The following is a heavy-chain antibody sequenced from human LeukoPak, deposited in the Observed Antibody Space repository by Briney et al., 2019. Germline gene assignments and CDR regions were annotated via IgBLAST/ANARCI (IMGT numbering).Heavy chain of an antibody. D-gene: IGHD3-10*02. CDR2: ISSSSSYI. CDR1: GFTLSPYS. J-gene: IGHJ6*04. CDR3: AELGITMIGGV. Sequence: GGSLRLSCAASGFTLSPYSMNWVRQAPGKGLEWVSSISSSSSYIYYADAVKGRFTISRDNAKNSLYLQMNSLRAEDTAVYYCAELGITMIGGVWGKGTTVTISS. V-gene: IGHV3-21*01.